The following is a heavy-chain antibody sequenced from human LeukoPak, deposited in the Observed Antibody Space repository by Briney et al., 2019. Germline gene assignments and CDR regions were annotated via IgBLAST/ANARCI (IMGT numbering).Heavy chain of an antibody. CDR3: ARVVRMDAFDI. D-gene: IGHD3-22*01. CDR2: IYYSGST. V-gene: IGHV4-59*01. CDR1: GGSISSYY. J-gene: IGHJ3*02. Sequence: ASETLSFTCTVSGGSISSYYWSWIRQPPGKGLEWIGYIYYSGSTNYNPSLKSRVTISVDTSKNQFSLKLNSVTAADTAVYYCARVVRMDAFDIWGQGTMVTVSS.